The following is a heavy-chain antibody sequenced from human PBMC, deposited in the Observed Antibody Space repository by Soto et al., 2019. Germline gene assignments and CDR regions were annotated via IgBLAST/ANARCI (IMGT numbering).Heavy chain of an antibody. J-gene: IGHJ4*02. CDR1: GLSISSYS. CDR2: IYYSWST. Sequence: SETLSLTCTVSGLSISSYSLSWIRQPPGKGLECTGYIYYSWSTNYNPSLKSRVTISVDTSKNQFSLKLSSVTAADTAVYYCASHAYNLGTIDYWGQGTLVTVS. D-gene: IGHD1-20*01. CDR3: ASHAYNLGTIDY. V-gene: IGHV4-59*01.